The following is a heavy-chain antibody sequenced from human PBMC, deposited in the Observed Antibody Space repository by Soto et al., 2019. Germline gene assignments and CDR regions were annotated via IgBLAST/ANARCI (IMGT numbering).Heavy chain of an antibody. CDR3: ASDTTGSYSPYYYYYYMDV. D-gene: IGHD3-9*01. J-gene: IGHJ6*03. CDR1: GGTFSSYA. V-gene: IGHV1-69*06. Sequence: ASVKVSCKASGGTFSSYAISWVRQAPGQGLEWMGGIIPIFGTANYAQKFQGRVTITADKSTSTAYMELSSLRSEDTAVYYCASDTTGSYSPYYYYYYMDVWGKGTTVTVSS. CDR2: IIPIFGTA.